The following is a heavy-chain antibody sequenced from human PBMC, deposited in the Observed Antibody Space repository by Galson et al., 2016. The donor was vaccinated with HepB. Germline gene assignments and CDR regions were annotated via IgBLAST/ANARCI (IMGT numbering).Heavy chain of an antibody. Sequence: SETLSLTCTVSGGSIRSSYWSWIRQSPGKALEWIGYIHYSGRTSYNPSVKSPVSISVDPSKNQFSLNLSSVTAADTAVYYCARGGGCGGDSCYRFDYWGQGTLVTVSS. CDR1: GGSIRSSY. D-gene: IGHD2-15*01. V-gene: IGHV4-59*01. CDR3: ARGGGCGGDSCYRFDY. J-gene: IGHJ4*02. CDR2: IHYSGRT.